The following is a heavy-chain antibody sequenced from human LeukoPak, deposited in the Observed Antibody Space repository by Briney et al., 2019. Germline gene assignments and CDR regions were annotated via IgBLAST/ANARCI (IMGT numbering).Heavy chain of an antibody. Sequence: ASVKVSCKASGYTFTGYFMSWVRQAPGQGLEWMGWINPNSGGANYAQKFQGRVTMTRDTSISTAYMELSSLISDDTAVYYCARGSSVRDWFDLWGQGTLVTVSS. CDR2: INPNSGGA. CDR1: GYTFTGYF. V-gene: IGHV1-2*02. D-gene: IGHD1-1*01. CDR3: ARGSSVRDWFDL. J-gene: IGHJ5*02.